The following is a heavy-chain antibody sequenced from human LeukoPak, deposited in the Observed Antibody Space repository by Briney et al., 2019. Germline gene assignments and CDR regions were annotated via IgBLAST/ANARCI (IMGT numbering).Heavy chain of an antibody. D-gene: IGHD1/OR15-1a*01. CDR1: GFTFSSYG. CDR2: ISYDGSNK. CDR3: AKAPLKQYAVGAFDI. V-gene: IGHV3-30*18. Sequence: GGSLRLSCAASGFTFSSYGMHWVRQAPGKGLEWVAVISYDGSNKYYADSVKGRFTISRDNSKNTLYLQMNSLRAEDTAVYYCAKAPLKQYAVGAFDIWGQGTMVTVSS. J-gene: IGHJ3*02.